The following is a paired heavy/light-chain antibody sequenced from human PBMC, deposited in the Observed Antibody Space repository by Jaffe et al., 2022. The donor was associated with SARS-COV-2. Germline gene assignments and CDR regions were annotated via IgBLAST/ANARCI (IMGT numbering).Light chain of an antibody. CDR1: NIGSKS. V-gene: IGLV3-21*04. Sequence: SYVLTQPPSVSVAPGKTARITCGGNNIGSKSVHWYQEKPGQAPVLVISYDRDRPSGIPERFSGSNSGNTATLTISRVEAGDEADYYCQVWDSSSDHVVFGGGTKLTVL. CDR3: QVWDSSSDHVV. CDR2: YDR. J-gene: IGLJ2*01.
Heavy chain of an antibody. V-gene: IGHV2-5*02. CDR3: AHTTAVAASEFDY. CDR2: IYWDDEK. Sequence: QITLKESGPTLVKPTQTLTLTCSFSGFSLSTSGVGVGWIRQPPGKALECLGLIYWDDEKRYSPSLKSRLTITKDTSKNQVVLTMTNMDPVDTGTYYCAHTTAVAASEFDYWGQGTLVTVSS. CDR1: GFSLSTSGVG. J-gene: IGHJ4*02. D-gene: IGHD6-19*01.